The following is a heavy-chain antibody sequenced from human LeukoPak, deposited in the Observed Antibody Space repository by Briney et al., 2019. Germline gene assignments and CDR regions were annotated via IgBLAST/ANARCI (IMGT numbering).Heavy chain of an antibody. CDR2: ISPSGGIT. CDR1: GFTVSSTH. Sequence: PGGSLRLSCVASGFTVSSTHMSWYRQAPGKGLEWVSGISPSGGITYCTDSVKGRFTISRDNTKNTVSLQMNSLRGEDTAVYYCAKDDAWGRYKDWGQGTLVTVSS. CDR3: AKDDAWGRYKD. V-gene: IGHV3-23*01. J-gene: IGHJ1*01. D-gene: IGHD3-16*01.